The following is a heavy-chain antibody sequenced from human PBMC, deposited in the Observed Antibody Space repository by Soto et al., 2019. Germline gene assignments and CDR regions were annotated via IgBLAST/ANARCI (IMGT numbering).Heavy chain of an antibody. CDR2: ISGSGGST. J-gene: IGHJ4*02. D-gene: IGHD3-9*01. V-gene: IGHV3-23*01. CDR3: AKGGLRYFDWPLGPFDY. CDR1: GFTFSSYA. Sequence: GGSLRHSCAASGFTFSSYAMSWVRQAPGKGLEWVSAISGSGGSTYYADSVKGRFTISRDNSKNTLYLQMNSLRAEDTAVYYCAKGGLRYFDWPLGPFDYWGQGTLVTVSS.